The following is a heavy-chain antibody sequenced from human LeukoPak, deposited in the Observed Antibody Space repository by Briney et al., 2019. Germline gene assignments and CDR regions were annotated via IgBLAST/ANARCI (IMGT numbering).Heavy chain of an antibody. Sequence: TGGSLRLSCAASGFTFSSYWMSWVRQAPGKGLEWVANIKQDGSEKYYVDSVKGRFTISRDNAKNSLYLQMNSLRAEDTAVYYCARDRQQLILGSLIDFWGQGTLVTVSS. V-gene: IGHV3-7*01. CDR1: GFTFSSYW. J-gene: IGHJ4*02. CDR2: IKQDGSEK. D-gene: IGHD6-13*01. CDR3: ARDRQQLILGSLIDF.